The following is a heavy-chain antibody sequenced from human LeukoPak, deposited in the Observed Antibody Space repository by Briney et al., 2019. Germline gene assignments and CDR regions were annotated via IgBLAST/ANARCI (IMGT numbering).Heavy chain of an antibody. CDR3: ASLDREPIAVAV. J-gene: IGHJ4*02. Sequence: SETLSLTCTVSGGSISSSSYYWGWIRQPPGKGLEWIGSIYYSGSTYYNPSLKSRVTISVDTSKNQFSLKLSSVTDADTAVYYCASLDREPIAVAVWGQGTLVTVSS. V-gene: IGHV4-39*01. D-gene: IGHD6-19*01. CDR1: GGSISSSSYY. CDR2: IYYSGST.